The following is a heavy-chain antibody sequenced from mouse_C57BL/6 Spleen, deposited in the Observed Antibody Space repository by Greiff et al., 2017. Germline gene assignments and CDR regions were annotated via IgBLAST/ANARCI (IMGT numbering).Heavy chain of an antibody. CDR2: IYPGDGDT. CDR3: ARSFYYDYDVFDY. J-gene: IGHJ2*01. Sequence: VQVVESGAELVKPGASVKISCKASGYAFSSYWMNWVKQRPGKGLEWIGQIYPGDGDTNYNGKFKGKATLTADKSSSTAYMQLSSLTSEDSAVYFCARSFYYDYDVFDYWGQGTTLTVSS. D-gene: IGHD2-4*01. V-gene: IGHV1-80*01. CDR1: GYAFSSYW.